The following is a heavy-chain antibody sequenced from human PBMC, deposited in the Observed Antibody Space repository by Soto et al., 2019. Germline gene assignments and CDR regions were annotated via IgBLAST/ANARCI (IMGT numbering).Heavy chain of an antibody. CDR1: GFSFGDYA. D-gene: IGHD3-3*01. CDR3: VRGSFGYYGT. Sequence: PGGSLRLSCTTSGFSFGDYAMTWVRQAPGKGLEWVGFIRNPGYGGTTEYATSVKGRFIISRDDSMSSAYPQLNSLKVDDSAVYYCVRGSFGYYGTWGQGTLVTVSS. J-gene: IGHJ5*02. CDR2: IRNPGYGGTT. V-gene: IGHV3-49*04.